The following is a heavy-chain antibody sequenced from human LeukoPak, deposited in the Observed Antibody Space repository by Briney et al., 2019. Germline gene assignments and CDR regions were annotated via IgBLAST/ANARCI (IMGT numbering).Heavy chain of an antibody. V-gene: IGHV1-2*06. CDR2: INPKSGDT. J-gene: IGHJ5*02. CDR3: GRGIQSFDP. CDR1: GYTFTAYY. Sequence: ASVKVSCKASGYTFTAYYMHWVRQAPGQGLEWMGRINPKSGDTNYAQKFQDRGTMTRDTSMSTAYMEISRLRYDDTAVYYCGRGIQSFDPWGQGTLVTVSS.